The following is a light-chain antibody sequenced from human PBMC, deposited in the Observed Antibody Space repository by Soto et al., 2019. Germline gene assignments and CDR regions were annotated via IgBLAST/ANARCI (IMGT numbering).Light chain of an antibody. CDR3: LQYYSYPWT. CDR1: QGISSY. V-gene: IGKV1-8*01. CDR2: AAS. J-gene: IGKJ1*01. Sequence: AIRMTQSPSSFSASTGDRVTITCRASQGISSYLAWYQQKPGKAPKLLIYAASTLQSGVPSRFSGSRSGTDFTLTISCLQSEDFATYYCLQYYSYPWTFGQGTKVEIK.